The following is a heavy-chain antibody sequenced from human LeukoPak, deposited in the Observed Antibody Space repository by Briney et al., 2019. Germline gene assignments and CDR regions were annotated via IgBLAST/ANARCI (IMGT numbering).Heavy chain of an antibody. Sequence: SETLSLTCAVYGGSFSGYYWSWIRQPPGKGLEWIGEINHSGSTNYNPSLKSRVTISVDTSKNQFSLKLSSVTAADTAVYYCARGIHDSSGYYYECAFDIWGQGTMVTVSS. D-gene: IGHD3-22*01. CDR3: ARGIHDSSGYYYECAFDI. CDR2: INHSGST. J-gene: IGHJ3*02. CDR1: GGSFSGYY. V-gene: IGHV4-34*01.